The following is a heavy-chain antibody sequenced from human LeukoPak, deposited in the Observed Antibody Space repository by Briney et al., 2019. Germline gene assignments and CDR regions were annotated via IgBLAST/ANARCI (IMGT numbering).Heavy chain of an antibody. CDR1: GLTFSSYS. J-gene: IGHJ4*02. CDR3: ARGGLELPLDY. V-gene: IGHV3-21*01. Sequence: GGSLRLSCAASGLTFSSYSMNWVRQAPGKGLEWVSSISSSSSYIYYADSVKGRFTISRDNAKNSLYLQMNSLRAEDTAVYYCARGGLELPLDYWGQGTLVTVSS. D-gene: IGHD1-7*01. CDR2: ISSSSSYI.